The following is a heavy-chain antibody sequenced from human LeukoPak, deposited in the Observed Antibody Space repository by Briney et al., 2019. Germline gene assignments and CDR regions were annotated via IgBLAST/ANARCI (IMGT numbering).Heavy chain of an antibody. D-gene: IGHD2/OR15-2a*01. CDR2: IYYSGST. V-gene: IGHV4-39*07. CDR3: ARGGRIYYFDY. Sequence: SETLSLTCTVSGGSISSSSYYWGWIRQPPGKGLEWIGSIYYSGSTYYNPSLKSRVTMSVDTSKNQFSLKLSSVTAADTAVYYCARGGRIYYFDYWGQGTLVTVSS. J-gene: IGHJ4*02. CDR1: GGSISSSSYY.